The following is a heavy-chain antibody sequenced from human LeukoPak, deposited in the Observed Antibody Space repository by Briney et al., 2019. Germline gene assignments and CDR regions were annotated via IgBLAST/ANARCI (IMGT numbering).Heavy chain of an antibody. J-gene: IGHJ4*02. D-gene: IGHD3-10*01. V-gene: IGHV3-48*03. CDR3: ASETGAMVRGVTGIDY. CDR2: ISNSGTTI. CDR1: GFTFSNHE. Sequence: GSLRLSCAASGFTFSNHEMNWVRQAPGKGLEWISYISNSGTTIYYTDSVKGRFTISRDNAKNSLYLQMNSLRAEDTAVYYRASETGAMVRGVTGIDYWGQGTLVTVSS.